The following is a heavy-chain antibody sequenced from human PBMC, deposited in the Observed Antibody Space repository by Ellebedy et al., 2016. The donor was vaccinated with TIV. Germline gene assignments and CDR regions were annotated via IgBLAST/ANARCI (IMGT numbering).Heavy chain of an antibody. D-gene: IGHD5-24*01. CDR1: GFTFSDYS. CDR2: IGGSGSII. J-gene: IGHJ5*02. CDR3: ARGSSPEMVTISGWFDP. V-gene: IGHV3-11*04. Sequence: PGGSLRLSCVVSGFTFSDYSMSWIRQAPGRGLEWVSSIGGSGSIIHHSDSVKGRFTISRDNAKNSLYLQMDSLGVEDTAVYYCARGSSPEMVTISGWFDPWGQGTLVTVSS.